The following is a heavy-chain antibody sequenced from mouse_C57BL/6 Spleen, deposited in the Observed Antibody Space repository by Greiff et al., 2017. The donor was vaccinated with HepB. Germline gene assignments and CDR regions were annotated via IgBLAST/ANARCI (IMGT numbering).Heavy chain of an antibody. CDR1: GYTFTSYW. CDR2: INPSNGGT. J-gene: IGHJ2*01. Sequence: VQLQQPGTELVKPGASVKLSCKASGYTFTSYWMHWVKQRPGQGLEWIGNINPSNGGTNYNEKFKSKATLTVDKSSSTAYMQLSSLTSEDSAVYYCARMEYYGSRSLPYFDYWGQGTTLTVSS. CDR3: ARMEYYGSRSLPYFDY. V-gene: IGHV1-53*01. D-gene: IGHD1-1*01.